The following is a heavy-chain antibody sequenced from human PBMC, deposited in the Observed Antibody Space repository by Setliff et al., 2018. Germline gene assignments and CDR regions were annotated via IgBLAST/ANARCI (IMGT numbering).Heavy chain of an antibody. V-gene: IGHV3-30-3*02. CDR3: AKWCSGGTGLLRGYYYGMDV. CDR2: MSLDETNK. Sequence: PGGSLRLSCAASGFTFTNYIIHWVRQAPGKGLEWVAVMSLDETNKYYADSVRGRFTISRDNSKNTLYLQMNSLRAEDTAVYYCAKWCSGGTGLLRGYYYGMDVWGQGTTVTVSS. J-gene: IGHJ6*02. CDR1: GFTFTNYI. D-gene: IGHD2-15*01.